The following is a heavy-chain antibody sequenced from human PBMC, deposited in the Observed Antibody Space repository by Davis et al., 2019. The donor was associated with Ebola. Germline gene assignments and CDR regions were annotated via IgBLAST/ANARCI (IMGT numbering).Heavy chain of an antibody. CDR1: GGSISSSSYY. CDR2: IYYSGST. CDR3: ARVIVGTAWFDP. J-gene: IGHJ5*02. Sequence: SETLSLTCTVSGGSISSSSYYWGWIRQPPGKGLEWIGSIYYSGSTYYNPSLKSRVTISVDTSKNQFSLKLSSVTAADTAVYYCARVIVGTAWFDPWGQGTLVTVSS. D-gene: IGHD1-26*01. V-gene: IGHV4-39*01.